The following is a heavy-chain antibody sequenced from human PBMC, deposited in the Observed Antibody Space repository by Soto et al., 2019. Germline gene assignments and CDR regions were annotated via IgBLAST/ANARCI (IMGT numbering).Heavy chain of an antibody. CDR2: ISGSGGST. Sequence: PGWSLRLSCAASGFTFSSYAMSWVRQAPGKGLEWVSAISGSGGSTYYADSVKGRFTISRDNSKNTLYLQMNSLRAEDTAVYYCAKDLAALDYDFWSGYCFDYWGQGTLVTVSS. J-gene: IGHJ4*02. D-gene: IGHD3-3*01. CDR1: GFTFSSYA. V-gene: IGHV3-23*01. CDR3: AKDLAALDYDFWSGYCFDY.